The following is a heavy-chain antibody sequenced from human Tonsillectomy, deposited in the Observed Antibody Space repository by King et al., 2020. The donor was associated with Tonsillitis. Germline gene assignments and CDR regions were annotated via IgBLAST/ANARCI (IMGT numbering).Heavy chain of an antibody. D-gene: IGHD3-10*01. Sequence: VQLVESGGGVVQPGRSLRLSCAASGFTFSYYGMHWVRQAPGKGLEWLAVISDDGSDEYYADSVKGRLTISRDNSKTTLYMQMNSLGAVDTAIYYCARAARGFRDPLGKFFDSWGQGSLVTVSS. CDR1: GFTFSYYG. J-gene: IGHJ4*02. CDR2: ISDDGSDE. V-gene: IGHV3-30*04. CDR3: ARAARGFRDPLGKFFDS.